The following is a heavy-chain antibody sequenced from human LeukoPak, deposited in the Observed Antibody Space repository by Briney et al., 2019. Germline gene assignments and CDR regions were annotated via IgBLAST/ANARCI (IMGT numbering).Heavy chain of an antibody. CDR1: GYIFTGYY. V-gene: IGHV1-2*02. CDR2: INPNSGGT. D-gene: IGHD3-10*01. CDR3: VKVGFGVGLHNFYYYYMDV. J-gene: IGHJ6*03. Sequence: GASVKVSCKASGYIFTGYYMHWVRQAPGQGLEWMGWINPNSGGTNYAQKFQGRVTMTRDTSMSTAYMELSRLTSDDTAVYYCVKVGFGVGLHNFYYYYMDVWGKGTTVTISS.